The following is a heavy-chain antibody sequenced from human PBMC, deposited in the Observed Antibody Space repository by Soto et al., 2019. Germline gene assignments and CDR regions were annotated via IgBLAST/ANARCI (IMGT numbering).Heavy chain of an antibody. CDR3: ARAGHYYDSSGYYAGWFDP. Sequence: QVQLVQSGAEVKKPGSSVKVSCKASGGTFSSYTISWVRQAPGQGLEWMGRIIPILGIANYAQKFQGRVTITADKXXSXAXXELSSLRSEDTAVYYCARAGHYYDSSGYYAGWFDPWGQGTLVTVSS. D-gene: IGHD3-22*01. CDR1: GGTFSSYT. J-gene: IGHJ5*02. CDR2: IIPILGIA. V-gene: IGHV1-69*02.